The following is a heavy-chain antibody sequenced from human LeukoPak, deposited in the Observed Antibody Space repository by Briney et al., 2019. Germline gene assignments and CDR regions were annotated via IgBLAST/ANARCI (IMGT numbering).Heavy chain of an antibody. D-gene: IGHD4-17*01. CDR2: ISASGGTT. V-gene: IGHV3-23*01. J-gene: IGHJ2*01. CDR1: LLTFNRYV. Sequence: PGGSLRLSCTSSLLTFNRYVMGWVRQAPGKGLEWVPAISASGGTTYYADSVQGRFTISRDNSRNTLYLQRSSLRGEDTAVYYCATLYGDYNWYFDLWGRGTLVTVSS. CDR3: ATLYGDYNWYFDL.